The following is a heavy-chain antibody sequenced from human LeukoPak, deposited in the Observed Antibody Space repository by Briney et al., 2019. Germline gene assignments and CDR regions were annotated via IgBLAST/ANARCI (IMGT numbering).Heavy chain of an antibody. CDR2: INSDGRST. V-gene: IGHV3-74*01. D-gene: IGHD5-12*01. J-gene: IGHJ4*02. Sequence: GGSLRLSCAASGFIFSNYWMHWVRQAPGKGLVWVSRINSDGRSTNYADSVMGRFSISRDNAKSSLYLQMSSLRAEDTAVYYCAKVATEAFYFDFWGQGTLVTVSS. CDR1: GFIFSNYW. CDR3: AKVATEAFYFDF.